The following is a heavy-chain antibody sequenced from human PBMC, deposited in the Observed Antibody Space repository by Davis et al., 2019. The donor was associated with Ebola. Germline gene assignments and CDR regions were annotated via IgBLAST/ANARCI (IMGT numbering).Heavy chain of an antibody. CDR2: LDGGITT. D-gene: IGHD5-18*01. J-gene: IGHJ4*02. CDR3: GRGTATESFQLN. Sequence: GESLKISCAASGFTVSSNYMSWVRQAPGKGLEWVSLLDGGITTYYADSVKGRFTISRDNSKNTLYLQMNSLRDEDTAVYYCGRGTATESFQLNWGQGTLVTVSS. V-gene: IGHV3-53*01. CDR1: GFTVSSNY.